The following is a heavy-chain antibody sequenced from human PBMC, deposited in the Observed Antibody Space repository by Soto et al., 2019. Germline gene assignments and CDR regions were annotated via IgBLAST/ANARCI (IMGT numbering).Heavy chain of an antibody. CDR2: ISYDGSKE. CDR1: GFTFSNYG. Sequence: QVQLVESGGGVVQPGRSLRLSCAASGFTFSNYGMHWVRQAPGKGLEWVALISYDGSKESYTDSMKGRLTITRDNSKNTLYLQLNSLRSEDTAVYYCAKDPGGQWLVRGYFDSWGQGTLVSVSS. D-gene: IGHD6-19*01. V-gene: IGHV3-30*18. CDR3: AKDPGGQWLVRGYFDS. J-gene: IGHJ4*02.